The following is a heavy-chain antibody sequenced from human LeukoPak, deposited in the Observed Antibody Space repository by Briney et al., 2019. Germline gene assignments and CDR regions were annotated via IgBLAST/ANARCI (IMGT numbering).Heavy chain of an antibody. J-gene: IGHJ4*02. CDR3: AIVYERSAIFGVGPFDY. Sequence: SLNSSCKASGGTFSSYAISWFRQPPGQGLEWMGGIIPIFGTANYAQKFQGRVTITADESTSTAYMELSSLRSEDTAVYYSAIVYERSAIFGVGPFDYWGQGTLVTVSS. V-gene: IGHV1-69*13. CDR1: GGTFSSYA. CDR2: IIPIFGTA. D-gene: IGHD3-3*01.